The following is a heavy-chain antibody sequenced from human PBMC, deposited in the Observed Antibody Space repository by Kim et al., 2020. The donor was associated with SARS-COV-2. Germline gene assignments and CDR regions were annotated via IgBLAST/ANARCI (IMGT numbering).Heavy chain of an antibody. Sequence: GGSLRLSCAASGFTFSSDCMTWFCQAPGKGLEWVAYINSDGSTINYADSVKGRFTISRDNTKKSLSLQMNNLRAEDTAVYYCARDTGERGHESLDS. CDR2: INSDGSTI. CDR3: ARDTGERGHESLDS. V-gene: IGHV3-48*04. D-gene: IGHD2-21*01. CDR1: GFTFSSDC. J-gene: IGHJ5*01.